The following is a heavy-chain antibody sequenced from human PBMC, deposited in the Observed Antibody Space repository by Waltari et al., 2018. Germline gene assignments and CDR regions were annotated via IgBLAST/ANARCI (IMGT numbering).Heavy chain of an antibody. CDR2: IYHSGSP. V-gene: IGHV4-38-2*01. CDR1: GYSISSGYY. Sequence: QVQLQESGPGLVKPSETLSLTCAVSGYSISSGYYWGWIRQPPGKGLEWIGSIYHSGSPYYNPALKIRVTISLETSKNQFSLKLSSVTAADTAVYYCARLILPPLSPVTPSASNWFDPWGQGTLVTVSS. J-gene: IGHJ5*02. D-gene: IGHD4-17*01. CDR3: ARLILPPLSPVTPSASNWFDP.